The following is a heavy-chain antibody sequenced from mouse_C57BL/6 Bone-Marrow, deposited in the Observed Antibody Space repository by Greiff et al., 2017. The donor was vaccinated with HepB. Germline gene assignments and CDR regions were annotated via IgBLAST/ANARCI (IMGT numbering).Heavy chain of an antibody. CDR2: ISSGSSTI. CDR1: GFTFSDYG. D-gene: IGHD2-4*01. J-gene: IGHJ3*01. Sequence: EVKLMESGGGLVKPGGSLKLSCAASGFTFSDYGMHWVRQAPEKGLEWVAYISSGSSTIYYADTVKGRFTISRDNAKNTLFLQRSSLRSEDTAMYYCARKGDYDYAGEVCPGCAYWGEGTLVTVSA. CDR3: ARKGDYDYAGEVCPGCAY. V-gene: IGHV5-17*01.